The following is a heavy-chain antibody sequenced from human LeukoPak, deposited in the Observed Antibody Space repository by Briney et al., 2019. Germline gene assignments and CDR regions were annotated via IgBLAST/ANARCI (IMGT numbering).Heavy chain of an antibody. V-gene: IGHV3-33*01. CDR2: IWYDGSNK. CDR3: AREDSSAYPNWFDP. J-gene: IGHJ5*02. CDR1: GFTFSSYG. D-gene: IGHD3-22*01. Sequence: GRSLRLSCAASGFTFSSYGMHWVRQAPGKGLEGVAVIWYDGSNKYYADSVKGRFTISRDNSKNTLYLQMNSLRAEDTAVYYCAREDSSAYPNWFDPWGQGTLVTVSS.